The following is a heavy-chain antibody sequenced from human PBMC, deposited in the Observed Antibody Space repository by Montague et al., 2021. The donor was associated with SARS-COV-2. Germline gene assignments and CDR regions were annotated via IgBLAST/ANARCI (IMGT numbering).Heavy chain of an antibody. D-gene: IGHD3-22*01. CDR3: ARDTRIAMLVVVTRYGLDV. CDR1: GGSISSSSYY. J-gene: IGHJ6*02. Sequence: SETLSLTCTVSGGSISSSSYYWGWIRQPPGKWLEWIGSIYYTGSTYYNPSLKSRVTISVDTSKNQFSLKLSSVTAADTAVYYCARDTRIAMLVVVTRYGLDVWGQGTAVTVSS. CDR2: IYYTGST. V-gene: IGHV4-39*07.